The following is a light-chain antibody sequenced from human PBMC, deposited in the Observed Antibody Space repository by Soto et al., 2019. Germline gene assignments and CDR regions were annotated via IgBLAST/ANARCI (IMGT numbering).Light chain of an antibody. V-gene: IGKV3-15*01. CDR2: GAS. J-gene: IGKJ2*01. CDR1: QSVSSN. CDR3: QQYNNWYT. Sequence: EIVMTQAPATLSVSPGERANLACRASQSVSSNLAWYQQKPGQAPRLLISGASTRATGIPARFSGSGSGTECTLTISSLQSEDFAVYYCQQYNNWYTFGQGTKLEIK.